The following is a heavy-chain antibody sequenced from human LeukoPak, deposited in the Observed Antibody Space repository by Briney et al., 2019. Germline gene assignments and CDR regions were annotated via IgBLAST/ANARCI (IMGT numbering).Heavy chain of an antibody. CDR3: ARDLIVGATNWFDP. CDR1: GYTFTSYG. D-gene: IGHD1-26*01. CDR2: ISAYNGNT. Sequence: GASVKVSCKASGYTFTSYGISWVRQARGQGLEWMGWISAYNGNTNYAQKLQGRVTMTTDASTSTAYMELRSLRSDDTAVYYCARDLIVGATNWFDPWGQGTLVTVSS. J-gene: IGHJ5*02. V-gene: IGHV1-18*01.